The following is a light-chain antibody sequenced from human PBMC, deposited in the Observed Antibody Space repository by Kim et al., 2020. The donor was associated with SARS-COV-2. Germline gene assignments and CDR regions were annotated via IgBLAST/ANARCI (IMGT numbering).Light chain of an antibody. CDR1: QSVNSN. Sequence: EIVTTQSPATLSVSPGERATLSCRASQSVNSNLVWYQQEPGQAPRLLIYGASTRATGIPARFSGSGSGTEYTLTISSLQSEDFAVYYCQQCDKWPLTFGGVTKVDIK. CDR2: GAS. V-gene: IGKV3-15*01. CDR3: QQCDKWPLT. J-gene: IGKJ4*01.